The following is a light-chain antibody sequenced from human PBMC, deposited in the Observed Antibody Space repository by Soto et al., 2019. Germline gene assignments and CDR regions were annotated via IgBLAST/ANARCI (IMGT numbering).Light chain of an antibody. V-gene: IGKV3-11*01. J-gene: IGKJ4*01. CDR2: HAS. CDR3: QQRSKWPPLT. Sequence: EIVLTQSPATLSLSPGEGATLSCRASQSVGSYLAWYQQKPGQAPRLLIYHASNRATGIPARFSGSGSGTDFTLNISSLEPEDFAVYYCQQRSKWPPLTFGGGTKVEIK. CDR1: QSVGSY.